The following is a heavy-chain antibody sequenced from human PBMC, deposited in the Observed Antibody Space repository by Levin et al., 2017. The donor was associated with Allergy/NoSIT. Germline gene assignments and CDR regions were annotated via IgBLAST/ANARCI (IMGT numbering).Heavy chain of an antibody. CDR2: IYPGDSDT. D-gene: IGHD1-1*01. CDR1: GSSFTSYW. CDR3: ARRGTRDYYYYMDV. V-gene: IGHV5-51*01. Sequence: GGSLRLSCQGSGSSFTSYWIGWVRQMPGKGLEWMGIIYPGDSDTRYSPSFQGQVTISADKSISTAYLQWSSLKASDTAVYYCARRGTRDYYYYMDVWGKGTTVTVSS. J-gene: IGHJ6*03.